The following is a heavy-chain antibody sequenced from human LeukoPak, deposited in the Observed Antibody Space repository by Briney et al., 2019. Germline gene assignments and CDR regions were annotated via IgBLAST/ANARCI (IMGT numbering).Heavy chain of an antibody. V-gene: IGHV3-23*01. J-gene: IGHJ4*02. Sequence: TGGSLRLSCAASGFTFSSYALSWARQAPGKGLEWVSVISGSGGSTYYADSVKGRFTISRDNSKNTRYLQMNSLGAEGTAVYCCAMIWFGELLPFDCWGQGSLFTVAS. CDR2: ISGSGGST. D-gene: IGHD3-10*01. CDR1: GFTFSSYA. CDR3: AMIWFGELLPFDC.